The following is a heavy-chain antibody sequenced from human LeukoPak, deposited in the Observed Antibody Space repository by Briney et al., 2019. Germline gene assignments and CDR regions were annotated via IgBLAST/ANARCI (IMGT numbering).Heavy chain of an antibody. CDR2: ISSSSSTI. J-gene: IGHJ4*02. CDR3: ARVSSGSGSYFDADY. D-gene: IGHD3-10*01. V-gene: IGHV3-48*01. CDR1: GFTFSSYG. Sequence: QAGGSLRLSCAASGFTFSSYGMHWVRQAPGKGLEWVSYISSSSSTIYYADSVRGRFSISRDNAKNSLYLQMNSLRAEDTAVYYCARVSSGSGSYFDADYWGQGTLVTVSS.